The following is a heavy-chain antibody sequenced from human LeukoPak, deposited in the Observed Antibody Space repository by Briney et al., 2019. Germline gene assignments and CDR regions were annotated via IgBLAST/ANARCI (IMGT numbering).Heavy chain of an antibody. CDR3: ASSHLYSSSWYLSGRFDF. CDR1: GGSFSGYY. D-gene: IGHD6-13*01. Sequence: SETLSLTCAVYGGSFSGYYWSWIRQPPGKGLEWIGEINHSGSTNYNPSLKSRATISVDTSKNQFSLKLTSVTAADTAVYYCASSHLYSSSWYLSGRFDFWGQGTLVTVSS. CDR2: INHSGST. V-gene: IGHV4-34*01. J-gene: IGHJ4*02.